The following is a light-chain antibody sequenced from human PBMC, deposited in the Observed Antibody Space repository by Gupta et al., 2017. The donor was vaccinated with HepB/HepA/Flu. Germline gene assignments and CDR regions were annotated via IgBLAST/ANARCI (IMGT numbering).Light chain of an antibody. CDR1: TGAVTSGHY. Sequence: QAVVTQETSLPVSPGGTVTLSCGTSTGAVTSGHYPYWFQQKPGQAPRTQIYDTSNKRAWTPARFSGSRLGGKAALTLSGAEAEDEAEYYCLHSNSGARVFGGGTKLTVL. J-gene: IGLJ2*01. CDR3: LHSNSGARV. V-gene: IGLV7-46*01. CDR2: DTS.